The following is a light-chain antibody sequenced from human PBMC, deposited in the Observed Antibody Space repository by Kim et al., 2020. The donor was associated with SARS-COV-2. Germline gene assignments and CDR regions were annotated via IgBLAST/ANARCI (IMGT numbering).Light chain of an antibody. V-gene: IGKV1-27*01. CDR3: QKYDNGIRT. CDR2: GAS. CDR1: QGINSY. Sequence: ASLVDRVTLPYRASQGINSYLAWYQQKPGKLPTLLIYGASTLQSGVPSRFSGSGSGTDFTLSISSLQSEDVATYYCQKYDNGIRTFGPGTKVDIK. J-gene: IGKJ1*01.